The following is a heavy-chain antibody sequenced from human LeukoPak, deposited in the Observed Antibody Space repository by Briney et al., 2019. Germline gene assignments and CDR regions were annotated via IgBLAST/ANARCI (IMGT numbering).Heavy chain of an antibody. D-gene: IGHD6-19*01. Sequence: TASETLSLTCTVSGGSISSSSYYWGWIRQPPGKGLEWIGSIYYSGSTYYNPSLKSRVTISVDTSKNQFSLKLSSVTAADTAVYYCARTIYSSGWTYYFDYWGQGTLVTVSS. J-gene: IGHJ4*02. CDR3: ARTIYSSGWTYYFDY. CDR1: GGSISSSSYY. V-gene: IGHV4-39*07. CDR2: IYYSGST.